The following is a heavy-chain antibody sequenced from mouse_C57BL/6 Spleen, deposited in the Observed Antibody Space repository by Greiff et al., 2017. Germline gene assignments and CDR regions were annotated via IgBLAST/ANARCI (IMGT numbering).Heavy chain of an antibody. Sequence: QVQLQQSGAELVNPGASVKLSCKASGYTFTEYTIHWVKQRSGQGLEWLGWFYPGSGSIKYNEKFKDKATLTADKSASTVYMGLSRLTSEDSAVYFCAGHEDLTVFDYWGQGTTLTVSS. J-gene: IGHJ2*01. D-gene: IGHD4-1*01. V-gene: IGHV1-62-2*01. CDR3: AGHEDLTVFDY. CDR1: GYTFTEYT. CDR2: FYPGSGSI.